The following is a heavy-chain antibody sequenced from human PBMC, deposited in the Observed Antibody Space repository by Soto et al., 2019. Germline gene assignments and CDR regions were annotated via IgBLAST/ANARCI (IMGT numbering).Heavy chain of an antibody. V-gene: IGHV1-18*04. CDR1: GYTYTSYV. CDR2: ISAYNGNT. J-gene: IGHJ6*02. D-gene: IGHD3-22*01. CDR3: ARDLYYDSSSYYYDYYYYGMDV. Sequence: SVKVSRKGSGYTYTSYVISWLRQATGQGLEWMGWISAYNGNTNYAQKLQGRVTMTTDTSTSTAYMELRSLRSDDTAVYYCARDLYYDSSSYYYDYYYYGMDVWGQGTTVTVSS.